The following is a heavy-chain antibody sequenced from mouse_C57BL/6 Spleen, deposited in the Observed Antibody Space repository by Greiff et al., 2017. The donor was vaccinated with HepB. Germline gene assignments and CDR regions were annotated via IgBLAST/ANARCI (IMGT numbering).Heavy chain of an antibody. Sequence: EVQLQQSGPGLVKPSQSLSLTCSVTGYSITSGYYWNWIRQFPGNKLEWMGYISYDGSNNYNPSLKNRISITRDTSKNQFFLKLNSVTTEDTATYYCAREDTTVFDYWGQGTTLTVSS. CDR3: AREDTTVFDY. J-gene: IGHJ2*01. D-gene: IGHD1-1*01. CDR2: ISYDGSN. CDR1: GYSITSGYY. V-gene: IGHV3-6*01.